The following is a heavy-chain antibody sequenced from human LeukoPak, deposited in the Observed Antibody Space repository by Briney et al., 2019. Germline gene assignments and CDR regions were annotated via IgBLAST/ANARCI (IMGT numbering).Heavy chain of an antibody. Sequence: PGGSLTLFCAASGLTFSDYGMHWTRQAPAKGLEWVAVISYDGTNKYYRDSVKRRFTISRGNSKNTLYLQMNSLRPEDTAVYYCTKTEVPGGYYYGMDVWGQGTTVTVS. D-gene: IGHD2-2*01. CDR1: GLTFSDYG. V-gene: IGHV3-30*18. CDR2: ISYDGTNK. CDR3: TKTEVPGGYYYGMDV. J-gene: IGHJ6*02.